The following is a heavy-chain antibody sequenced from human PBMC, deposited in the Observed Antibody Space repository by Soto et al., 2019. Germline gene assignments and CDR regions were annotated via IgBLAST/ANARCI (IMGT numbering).Heavy chain of an antibody. CDR1: GFTFSSYG. CDR3: AKDMVRGVKQTYYFDY. Sequence: GGSLRLSCAASGFTFSSYGMHWVRQAPGKGLEWVAVISYDGSNKYYADSVKGRFTISRDNSKNTLYLQMNSLRAEDTAVYYCAKDMVRGVKQTYYFDYWGQGTLVTVSS. V-gene: IGHV3-30*18. CDR2: ISYDGSNK. D-gene: IGHD3-10*01. J-gene: IGHJ4*02.